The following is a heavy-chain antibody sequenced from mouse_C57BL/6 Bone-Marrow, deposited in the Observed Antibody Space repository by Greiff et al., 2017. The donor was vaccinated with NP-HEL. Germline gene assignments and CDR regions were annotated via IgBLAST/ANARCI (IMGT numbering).Heavy chain of an antibody. CDR3: APYYYGSSWYFDV. V-gene: IGHV1-75*01. CDR2: IFPGSGST. CDR1: AYTFPDYY. Sequence: VQLQQSGPELVKPGASVKISCKASAYTFPDYYITWVKKRPGQGLEWIGWIFPGSGSTYYNEKFKGKAPLTVDESSSTTYMLLSSLTSEDAAVYFCAPYYYGSSWYFDVWGTGTTVTVSS. J-gene: IGHJ1*03. D-gene: IGHD1-1*01.